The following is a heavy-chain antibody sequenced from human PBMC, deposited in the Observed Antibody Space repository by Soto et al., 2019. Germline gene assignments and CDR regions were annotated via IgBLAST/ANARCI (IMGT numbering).Heavy chain of an antibody. D-gene: IGHD2-15*01. CDR2: IVVGSGNT. CDR3: AAELYSGGSCCSFDF. Sequence: QMQVVQSGPEVKEPGTSVKVSCKTSGFTFSNSAVQWVRQARGQRLEWIAWIVVGSGNTNYAQNFQGRLTITRDMSTSTAYMELSSLRAEDTAVYYCAAELYSGGSCCSFDFLGQGTMITVSS. V-gene: IGHV1-58*01. CDR1: GFTFSNSA. J-gene: IGHJ3*01.